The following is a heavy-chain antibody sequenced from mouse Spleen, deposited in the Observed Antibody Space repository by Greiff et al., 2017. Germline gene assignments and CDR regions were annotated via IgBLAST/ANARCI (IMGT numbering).Heavy chain of an antibody. Sequence: QVQLQQSGAELVKPGASVKISCKASGYAFSSYWMNWVKQRPGKGLEWIGQIYPGDGDTNYNGKFKGKATLTADKSSSTAYMQLSSLTSEDSAVYFCARVGDSSGSFAYWGQGTLVTVSA. CDR2: IYPGDGDT. CDR3: ARVGDSSGSFAY. J-gene: IGHJ3*01. CDR1: GYAFSSYW. V-gene: IGHV1-80*01. D-gene: IGHD3-2*01.